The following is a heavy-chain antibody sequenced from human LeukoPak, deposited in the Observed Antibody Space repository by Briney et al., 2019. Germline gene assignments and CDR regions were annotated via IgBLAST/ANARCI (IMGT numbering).Heavy chain of an antibody. CDR2: INHSGST. Sequence: PSETLSLTCAVYGGSFSGYYWSWIRQPPGKGPEWIGEINHSGSTNYNPSLKSRATISVDTSKNQFSLKLSSVTAADTAVYYCARGPGYCSSTSCPYFDYWGQGTLVTVSS. V-gene: IGHV4-34*01. CDR3: ARGPGYCSSTSCPYFDY. CDR1: GGSFSGYY. D-gene: IGHD2-2*01. J-gene: IGHJ4*02.